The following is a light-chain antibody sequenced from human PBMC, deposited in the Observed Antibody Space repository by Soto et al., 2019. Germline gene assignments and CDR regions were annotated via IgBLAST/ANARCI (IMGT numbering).Light chain of an antibody. CDR2: DAS. CDR1: QSVSTN. CDR3: QQYHKWPPLT. Sequence: EILMTQSPASLSVSPGENATLSCRASQSVSTNLVWYQQKLGQSPRLLSYDASTRPTGIPARFGGMGSGTQFTLTITSLQSEDSAVYYCQQYHKWPPLTFGGGTKGEI. J-gene: IGKJ4*01. V-gene: IGKV3-15*01.